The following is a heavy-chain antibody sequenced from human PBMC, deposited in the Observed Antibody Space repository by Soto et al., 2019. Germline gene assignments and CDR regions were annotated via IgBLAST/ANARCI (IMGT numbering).Heavy chain of an antibody. CDR1: GFTFSSYT. J-gene: IGHJ6*02. D-gene: IGHD1-1*01. Sequence: QVQVVESGGGVVQPGRSLRLSCAASGFTFSSYTMYWVRQGPGKGLEGVAVIWHDGSNKYYVDSVKGRFTISRDHSKNTLYQQMDTLRAEETAVYYCAREVWNDGNYWGIGVWGQGTTVTVSS. V-gene: IGHV3-33*01. CDR3: AREVWNDGNYWGIGV. CDR2: IWHDGSNK.